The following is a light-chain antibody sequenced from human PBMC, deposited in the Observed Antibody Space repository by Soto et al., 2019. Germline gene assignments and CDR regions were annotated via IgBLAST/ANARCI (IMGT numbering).Light chain of an antibody. J-gene: IGLJ3*02. V-gene: IGLV1-51*01. CDR1: SSNIGKTL. CDR2: DDN. CDR3: ETWDTNLSAVV. Sequence: QAVVTQPPSVSAAPGQTVTISCSGSSSNIGKTLVAWYQHLPGTAPKLLIYDDNRRPSGIPDRFSASKSGTSATLAITGLQTGDEADYYCETWDTNLSAVVFGGGTKLTVL.